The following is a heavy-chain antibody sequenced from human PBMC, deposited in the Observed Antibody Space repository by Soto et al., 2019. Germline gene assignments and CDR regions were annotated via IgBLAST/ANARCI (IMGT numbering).Heavy chain of an antibody. Sequence: EVQLVESGGGWEKPGGSLRLSCAASGFTFDVYAMHWVGQAPGRGLEGVSGINYNSGSVGYADSVKGRFTISRDNAKNSLHLQMNSLRAEDTAVYYCAKDISLRGWVYLVVEYWGQGTLVTVSP. CDR2: INYNSGSV. J-gene: IGHJ4*02. CDR1: GFTFDVYA. CDR3: AKDISLRGWVYLVVEY. D-gene: IGHD6-13*01. V-gene: IGHV3-9*01.